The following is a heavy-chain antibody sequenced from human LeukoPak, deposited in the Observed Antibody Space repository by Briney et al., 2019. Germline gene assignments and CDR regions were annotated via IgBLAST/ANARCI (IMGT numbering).Heavy chain of an antibody. J-gene: IGHJ6*02. V-gene: IGHV3-74*01. CDR2: TSTDGSTT. Sequence: GGSLRLSCAASGFTFNNYWIHWVRQAPGKGLVWVSSTSTDGSTTVYGDSVKGRFTISRDNGKNTLDLQLNSLRVEDAAVYFCTRTGYRHGMDVWGQGTTVTVSS. CDR1: GFTFNNYW. CDR3: TRTGYRHGMDV. D-gene: IGHD3-16*02.